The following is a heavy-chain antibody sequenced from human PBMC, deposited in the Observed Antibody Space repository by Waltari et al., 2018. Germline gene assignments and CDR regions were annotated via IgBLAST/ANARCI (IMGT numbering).Heavy chain of an antibody. J-gene: IGHJ4*02. V-gene: IGHV3-23*01. Sequence: EVQLLESGGGLRQPGGSLRLSCAASGFTFSSYAMSWFRQAPGKWLECVSAISGGSDATYYADSVKGRFVISRDNSKNTVYLQMNSLRAEDTAVYYCAKDLMLWSGDLPRAFDYWGQGALVTVSA. D-gene: IGHD3-10*01. CDR3: AKDLMLWSGDLPRAFDY. CDR1: GFTFSSYA. CDR2: ISGGSDAT.